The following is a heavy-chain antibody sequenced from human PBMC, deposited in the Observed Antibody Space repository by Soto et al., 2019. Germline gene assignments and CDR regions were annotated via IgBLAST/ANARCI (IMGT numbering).Heavy chain of an antibody. CDR3: ARVCSGGSCYSFAFDI. CDR1: GFTVSSNY. V-gene: IGHV3-66*01. D-gene: IGHD2-15*01. Sequence: GGSLRLSCAASGFTVSSNYMSWVRQAPGKGLEWVSVIYSGGSTYYADSVKGRFTISRDNSKNTLYLQMNSLRAEDTAVYYCARVCSGGSCYSFAFDIWGQGTMVTVSS. CDR2: IYSGGST. J-gene: IGHJ3*02.